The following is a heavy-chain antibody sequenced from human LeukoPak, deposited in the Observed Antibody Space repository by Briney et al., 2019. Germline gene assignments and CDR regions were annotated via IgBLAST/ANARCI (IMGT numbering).Heavy chain of an antibody. CDR2: ISYDGSNK. J-gene: IGHJ5*02. CDR1: GFTFSSYG. D-gene: IGHD2-15*01. V-gene: IGHV3-30*18. Sequence: PGRSLRLSCAASGFTFSSYGMHWVRQAPGKGLEWVAVISYDGSNKYYADSVKGRFTISRDNSKNTLYLQMNSLRAEDTAVYYCAKYWRGGWFDPWGQGTLVTVSS. CDR3: AKYWRGGWFDP.